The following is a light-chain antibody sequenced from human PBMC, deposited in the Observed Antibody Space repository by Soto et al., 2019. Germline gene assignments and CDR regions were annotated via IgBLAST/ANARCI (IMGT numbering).Light chain of an antibody. CDR2: AAS. J-gene: IGKJ4*01. CDR3: QQTYSAVT. CDR1: QNINSN. V-gene: IGKV1-39*01. Sequence: DIQMTQSPSSLSASVGDRVTITCRASQNINSNLNWYQQKPGEAPKLLIYAASTLRSAVPSRFSGSGSGTDFTLTISSLQPEDFATYYCQQTYSAVTFGRGTKVDI.